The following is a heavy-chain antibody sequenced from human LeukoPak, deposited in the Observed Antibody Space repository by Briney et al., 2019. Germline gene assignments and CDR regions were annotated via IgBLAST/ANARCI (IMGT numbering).Heavy chain of an antibody. CDR3: ARVGTIAAAGTVDY. CDR2: IKKDGSQI. Sequence: GGSLRLSCTASGFTLSSYWMSWVRQAPGKGLEWVANIKKDGSQIFYVDSVKGRFTISRDNAKNSLYLQMNSLRAEDTAVYYCARVGTIAAAGTVDYWGQGTLVTVSS. V-gene: IGHV3-7*03. CDR1: GFTLSSYW. J-gene: IGHJ4*02. D-gene: IGHD6-13*01.